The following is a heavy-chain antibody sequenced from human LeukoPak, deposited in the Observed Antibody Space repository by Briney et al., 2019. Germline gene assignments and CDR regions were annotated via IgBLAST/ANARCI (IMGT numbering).Heavy chain of an antibody. CDR3: AKGSYYDSSGPFYFDY. CDR2: ISGSGDNT. J-gene: IGHJ4*02. D-gene: IGHD3-22*01. V-gene: IGHV3-23*01. CDR1: GFTFSSYA. Sequence: GGSLRLSCAASGFTFSSYAMSWVRQAPGKGLEWVSVISGSGDNTYYADSVKGRFTISRDNSKDTLYVQVNSLGTEDTAAYYCAKGSYYDSSGPFYFDYWGQGTLVTVSS.